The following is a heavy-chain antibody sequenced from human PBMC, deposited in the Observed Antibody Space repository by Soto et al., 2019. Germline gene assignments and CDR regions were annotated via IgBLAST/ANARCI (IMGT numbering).Heavy chain of an antibody. J-gene: IGHJ4*02. CDR1: GYTFPSYG. D-gene: IGHD5-12*01. CDR3: ASAGRDGYPTVPNDY. Sequence: QVQLVQSGAEVKKPGASVKVSCKASGYTFPSYGISWVRQAPGQGLEWMGWISAYNGNTNYAQKLRGRVTMTTDTSTSTAYMELRSLRSDDTAVYYCASAGRDGYPTVPNDYWGQGTLVTVSS. CDR2: ISAYNGNT. V-gene: IGHV1-18*01.